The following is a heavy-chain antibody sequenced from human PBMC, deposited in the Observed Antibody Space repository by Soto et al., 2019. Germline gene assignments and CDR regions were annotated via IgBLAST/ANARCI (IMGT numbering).Heavy chain of an antibody. Sequence: GGSVEVGCEISGYSFAQIGINWVGLAPGQGLEWMGWINPYNAKTTSAQRLQGRVSMTTDTSTSAAYLDLRSLRSDDTAVYYCAKGTTPADIYSCGQGTPLTVSS. CDR2: INPYNAKT. J-gene: IGHJ4*02. CDR3: AKGTTPADIYS. CDR1: GYSFAQIG. V-gene: IGHV1-18*01.